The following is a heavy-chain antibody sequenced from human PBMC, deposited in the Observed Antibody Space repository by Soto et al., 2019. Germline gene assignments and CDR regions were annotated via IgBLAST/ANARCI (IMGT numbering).Heavy chain of an antibody. Sequence: QVHLVQSGAELKKPGASVRVSCKASGYSFTRNGISWVRQAPGQGLEWMGWISAKNGDTNYAKKFQGRVIMTTDTSTSTAYMELRSLRSDDTAVYYCVRDRDSDTWPSRDVWGQGTTVTVS. D-gene: IGHD1-26*01. V-gene: IGHV1-18*01. CDR2: ISAKNGDT. J-gene: IGHJ6*02. CDR1: GYSFTRNG. CDR3: VRDRDSDTWPSRDV.